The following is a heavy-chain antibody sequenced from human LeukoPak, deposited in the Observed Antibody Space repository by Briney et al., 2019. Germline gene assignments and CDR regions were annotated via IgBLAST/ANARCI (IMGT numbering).Heavy chain of an antibody. V-gene: IGHV3-23*01. J-gene: IGHJ4*02. D-gene: IGHD2-15*01. Sequence: GGSVRLFCAASGLTFRTCGMSWVRQAPGRGGECVADIRVGGCNTLHAVSVKGRFTISRDNSSSTLLLQMNILRGDDAAVYYCASQGYCSGGRCYSNYWGQGTLVTVSS. CDR3: ASQGYCSGGRCYSNY. CDR2: IRVGGCNT. CDR1: GLTFRTCG.